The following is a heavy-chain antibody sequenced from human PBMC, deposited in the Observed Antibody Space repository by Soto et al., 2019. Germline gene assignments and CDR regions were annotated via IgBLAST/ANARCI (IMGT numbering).Heavy chain of an antibody. CDR2: ISAYNGNT. Sequence: ASVKGACKTSGYTFTRDGISWVRQAKGQGLEWMGWISAYNGNTNYAQKLQGRVTMTTDTSTSTAYMELRSLRSDDTAVYYCARSSTDYGDYVRPFDYWGQGTLVTVSS. D-gene: IGHD4-17*01. CDR3: ARSSTDYGDYVRPFDY. V-gene: IGHV1-18*01. J-gene: IGHJ4*02. CDR1: GYTFTRDG.